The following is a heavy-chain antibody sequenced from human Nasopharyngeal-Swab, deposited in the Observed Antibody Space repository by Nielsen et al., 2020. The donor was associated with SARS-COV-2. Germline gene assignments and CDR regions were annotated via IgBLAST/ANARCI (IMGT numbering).Heavy chain of an antibody. J-gene: IGHJ4*02. CDR1: GYTFSNYW. CDR3: ARGYSSGWYDY. CDR2: IYPGDSDT. Sequence: GESLKISCQGSGYTFSNYWIGWVRQMPGKGLGWMGVIYPGDSDTRYNPSLQRQVTISVVKSISTAYLQWNSLQASDSAIYYCARGYSSGWYDYWGQGALVTVSS. V-gene: IGHV5-51*01. D-gene: IGHD6-19*01.